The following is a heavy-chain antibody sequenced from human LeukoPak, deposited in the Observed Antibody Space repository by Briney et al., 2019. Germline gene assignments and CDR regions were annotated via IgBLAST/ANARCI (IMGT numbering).Heavy chain of an antibody. CDR2: IIPILGIA. CDR3: ARDLRKVEATKDY. J-gene: IGHJ4*02. Sequence: SVKVSCKASGGTFSSYAISWVRQAPGQGLEWMGRIIPILGIANYAQKFQGRVTITADKSTSTAYMELSSLRAEDTAVYYCARDLRKVEATKDYWDQGTLVTVSS. D-gene: IGHD1-1*01. CDR1: GGTFSSYA. V-gene: IGHV1-69*04.